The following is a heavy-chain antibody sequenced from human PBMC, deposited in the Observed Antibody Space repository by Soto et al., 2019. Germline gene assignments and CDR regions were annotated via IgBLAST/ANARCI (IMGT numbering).Heavy chain of an antibody. CDR1: GFSLSNARMG. V-gene: IGHV2-26*01. J-gene: IGHJ4*02. CDR2: IFSNDEK. Sequence: QVTLKESGPVLVKPTETLTLTCTVSGFSLSNARMGVSWIRQPPGKALEWLAHIFSNDEKSYSTSLKSRLTISKDTSKSQVVLTMTNMDPVDTATYYCARIHPPKYYDILTGYYKGWEFDYWGQGTLVTVSS. D-gene: IGHD3-9*01. CDR3: ARIHPPKYYDILTGYYKGWEFDY.